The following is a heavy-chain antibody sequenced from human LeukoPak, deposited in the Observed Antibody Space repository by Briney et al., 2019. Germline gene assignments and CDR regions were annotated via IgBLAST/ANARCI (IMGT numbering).Heavy chain of an antibody. J-gene: IGHJ4*02. CDR2: ISSSSSYI. Sequence: PGGSLRLSCAASGFTFSSYSMNWVRQAPGKGLEWVSSISSSSSYIYYADSVKGRFTISRDNAKNSLYLQMNSLRAKDTAVYYCARGGYSSSAGGYWGQGTLVTVSS. V-gene: IGHV3-21*01. CDR1: GFTFSSYS. D-gene: IGHD6-13*01. CDR3: ARGGYSSSAGGY.